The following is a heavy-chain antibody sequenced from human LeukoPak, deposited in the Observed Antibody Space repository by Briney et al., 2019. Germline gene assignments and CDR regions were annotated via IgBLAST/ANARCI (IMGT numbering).Heavy chain of an antibody. CDR2: ISDTGGST. CDR3: AKDRSYYDSSGYYYFDY. CDR1: GFTFSSYP. D-gene: IGHD3-22*01. V-gene: IGHV3-23*01. Sequence: GGSLRLSCAASGFTFSSYPMSWVRQAPGKGLEWVSAISDTGGSTYYADSVKGRFTISRDNSKNTLYLQMNSLRAEDTAVYYCAKDRSYYDSSGYYYFDYWGQGTLVTVSS. J-gene: IGHJ4*02.